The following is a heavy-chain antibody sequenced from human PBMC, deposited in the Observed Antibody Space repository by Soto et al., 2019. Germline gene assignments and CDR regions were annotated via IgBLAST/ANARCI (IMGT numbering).Heavy chain of an antibody. CDR1: GYTFTSYA. D-gene: IGHD5-12*01. Sequence: QVQLVQSGAEVKKPGPSVKVYCKASGYTFTSYAINWVRQATGQGLEWMGWMNPNSGNTGYAQKFQGRVTMARNNSISTAYMELSSMRSEDMAVYYCARGGYSGYVESGYSSCWLDYWGQGTMVTVSS. CDR2: MNPNSGNT. V-gene: IGHV1-8*01. CDR3: ARGGYSGYVESGYSSCWLDY. J-gene: IGHJ4*02.